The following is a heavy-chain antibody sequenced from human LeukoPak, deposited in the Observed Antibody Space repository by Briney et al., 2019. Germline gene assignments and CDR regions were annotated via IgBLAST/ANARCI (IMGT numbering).Heavy chain of an antibody. V-gene: IGHV1-46*01. CDR1: GDTFTNYW. Sequence: GASVKVSCKTSGDTFTNYWVHWVRQAPGQGLQWMGFINAGGGATTYAQNFQGRVTMTRDTSSSTVYLDLSSLRSEDTAVYYCARGVYYYHSGGYYDFDYWGQGTLVTVS. CDR3: ARGVYYYHSGGYYDFDY. J-gene: IGHJ4*02. CDR2: INAGGGAT. D-gene: IGHD3-22*01.